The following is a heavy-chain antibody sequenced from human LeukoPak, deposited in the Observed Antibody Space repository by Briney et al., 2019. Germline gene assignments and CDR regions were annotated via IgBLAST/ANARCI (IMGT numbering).Heavy chain of an antibody. D-gene: IGHD2-21*01. Sequence: PGGSLRLSCAASGFTLRSHWMHWVRQVPGKGLVWVSRINNDGSSASYADAVKGRFTISRDNAKNSLYLQMNSLRAEDTAVYYCAPAFHCGGDCAISHWGQGTLVTVSS. CDR3: APAFHCGGDCAISH. J-gene: IGHJ1*01. CDR1: GFTLRSHW. CDR2: INNDGSSA. V-gene: IGHV3-74*01.